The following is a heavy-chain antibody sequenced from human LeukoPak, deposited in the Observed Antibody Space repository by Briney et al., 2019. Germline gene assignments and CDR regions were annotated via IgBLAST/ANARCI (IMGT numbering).Heavy chain of an antibody. CDR3: ARENLVPYCSGGSCYPHNWFDP. J-gene: IGHJ5*02. CDR2: IWYDGSSK. D-gene: IGHD2-15*01. CDR1: GFTFSSYG. V-gene: IGHV3-33*01. Sequence: GGSLRLSCAASGFTFSSYGMHWVRQAPGKGLEWVAVIWYDGSSKYYADSVKGRFTISRDNSKNTLYLQMNSLRAEDTAVYYCARENLVPYCSGGSCYPHNWFDPWGQGTLVTVSS.